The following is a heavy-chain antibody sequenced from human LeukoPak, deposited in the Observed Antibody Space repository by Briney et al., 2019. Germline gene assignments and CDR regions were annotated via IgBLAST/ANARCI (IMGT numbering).Heavy chain of an antibody. CDR2: IKQDGSEK. CDR1: GFTFSNYG. CDR3: AREFRSGYNSRWFDY. J-gene: IGHJ5*01. Sequence: GGSLRLSCAASGFTFSNYGMSWVRQAPGKGLEWVANIKQDGSEKWYVDSVKGRFTISRDNAKNSLYLQMNSLRVEDTAVYYCAREFRSGYNSRWFDYWGQGTLVTVSS. V-gene: IGHV3-7*01. D-gene: IGHD6-19*01.